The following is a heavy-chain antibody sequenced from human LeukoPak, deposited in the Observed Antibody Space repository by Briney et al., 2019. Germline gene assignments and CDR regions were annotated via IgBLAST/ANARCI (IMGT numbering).Heavy chain of an antibody. J-gene: IGHJ4*02. CDR3: ARARGVKWELLYLDY. CDR1: GFTFSSYS. D-gene: IGHD1-26*01. CDR2: ISTSSTYI. Sequence: GGSLRLSCAASGFTFSSYSMNWVRQAPGKGLEWVSSISTSSTYIYYADSMKGRFTISRDNAKNSLYLQMSSLRAEDTAVYYCARARGVKWELLYLDYWGQGTLVTVSS. V-gene: IGHV3-21*01.